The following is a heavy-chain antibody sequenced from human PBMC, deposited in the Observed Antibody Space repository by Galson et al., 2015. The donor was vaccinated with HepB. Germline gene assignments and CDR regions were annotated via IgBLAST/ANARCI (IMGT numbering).Heavy chain of an antibody. Sequence: LRLSCAASGFTFSSYSMNWVRQAPGKGLEWVSYISSSSSTIYYADSVKGRFTISRDNSKSTLYLQMNSLRAEDTVVYYCARDGPRYCSSSSCYMYQLDYWGQGTLVTVSS. D-gene: IGHD2-15*01. J-gene: IGHJ4*02. V-gene: IGHV3-48*01. CDR3: ARDGPRYCSSSSCYMYQLDY. CDR2: ISSSSSTI. CDR1: GFTFSSYS.